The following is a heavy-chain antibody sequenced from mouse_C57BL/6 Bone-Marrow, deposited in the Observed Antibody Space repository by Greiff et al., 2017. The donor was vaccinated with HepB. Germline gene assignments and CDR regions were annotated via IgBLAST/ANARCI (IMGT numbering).Heavy chain of an antibody. CDR3: ASAFYGSSYDAMDY. J-gene: IGHJ4*01. V-gene: IGHV1-69*01. CDR1: GYTFTSYW. D-gene: IGHD1-1*01. Sequence: VQLQQPGAELVMPGASVKLSCKASGYTFTSYWMHWVKQRPGQGLEWIGEIDPSDSYTNYNQKFKGKSTLTVDKSSSTAYMQLSSLPSEAAAVYYCASAFYGSSYDAMDYWGQGTSVTVSS. CDR2: IDPSDSYT.